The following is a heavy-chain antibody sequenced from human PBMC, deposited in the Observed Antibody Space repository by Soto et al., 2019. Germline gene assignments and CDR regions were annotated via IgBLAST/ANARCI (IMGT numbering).Heavy chain of an antibody. J-gene: IGHJ4*02. CDR2: ISGSGVST. V-gene: IGHV3-23*01. Sequence: SLRLSCAASGFTFSSYAMSWVRQAPGKGLEWVSAISGSGVSTYYADSVKGRFTISRDNSKNTLYLQMNSLRAEDTAVYYCAKNPGYYYDSTGYHFDYWGQGTLVTVSS. D-gene: IGHD3-22*01. CDR1: GFTFSSYA. CDR3: AKNPGYYYDSTGYHFDY.